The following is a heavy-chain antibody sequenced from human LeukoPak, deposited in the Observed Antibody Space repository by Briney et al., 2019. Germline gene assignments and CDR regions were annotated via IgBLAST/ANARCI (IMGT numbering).Heavy chain of an antibody. CDR3: ARDGNWNYPGY. CDR2: IIPIFGTS. D-gene: IGHD1-7*01. Sequence: SVKVSCKSSGENFSSYVITWVRQAPGQGLEWMGGIIPIFGTSNYAQRFQGRVTITADESTSTAYMELGSLRSDDTAVYYCARDGNWNYPGYWGQGTLVTVSS. J-gene: IGHJ4*02. V-gene: IGHV1-69*13. CDR1: GENFSSYV.